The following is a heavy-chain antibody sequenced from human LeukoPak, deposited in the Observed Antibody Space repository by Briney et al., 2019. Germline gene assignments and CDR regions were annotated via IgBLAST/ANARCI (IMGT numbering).Heavy chain of an antibody. V-gene: IGHV6-1*01. D-gene: IGHD5-12*01. CDR1: GDTVSSNSAA. Sequence: SQTLSLTCAISGDTVSSNSAAWNSIRQSPSRVLECLARTYYRTKWYNDYALSVKSRITINPDTSKNQFSLQLNSVTPEDTAVYYCARGWLRQYFVYSGEGALLTVSS. CDR3: ARGWLRQYFVY. CDR2: TYYRTKWYN. J-gene: IGHJ4*02.